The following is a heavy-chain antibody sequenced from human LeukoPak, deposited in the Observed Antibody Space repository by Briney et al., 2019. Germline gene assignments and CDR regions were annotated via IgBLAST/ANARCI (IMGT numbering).Heavy chain of an antibody. Sequence: ASVKVSCKASGGTFSSYAISWVRQAPGQGLEWMGGIIPIFGTANYAQKFQGRVTITADKSTSTAYMELSSLRSEDTAVYYCSKDAEFNYDSFGYYRDSSFDYWGQGTLVTVSS. D-gene: IGHD3-22*01. CDR1: GGTFSSYA. CDR2: IIPIFGTA. J-gene: IGHJ4*02. CDR3: SKDAEFNYDSFGYYRDSSFDY. V-gene: IGHV1-69*06.